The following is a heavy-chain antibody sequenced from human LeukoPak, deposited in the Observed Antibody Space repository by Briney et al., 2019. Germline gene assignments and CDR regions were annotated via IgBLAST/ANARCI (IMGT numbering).Heavy chain of an antibody. V-gene: IGHV1-69*04. CDR2: IIPILGIA. CDR3: ARAYYYDSSGYYAFDI. D-gene: IGHD3-22*01. J-gene: IGHJ3*02. CDR1: GGTFSSYA. Sequence: SVKVSCKASGGTFSSYAISWVRQAPGQGLEWMGRIIPILGIANYAQKFQGRVTITADKSTSTAYMELSSLRSEDTAVYYCARAYYYDSSGYYAFDIWGQGTMVTVSS.